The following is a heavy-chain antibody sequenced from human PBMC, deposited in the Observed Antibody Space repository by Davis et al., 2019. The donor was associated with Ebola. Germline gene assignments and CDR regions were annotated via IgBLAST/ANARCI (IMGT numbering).Heavy chain of an antibody. CDR1: GGSFSAYY. Sequence: MPSETLSLTCAVDGGSFSAYYWSWIRQPPGKGLEWIGEIYHTGDTNYNPSLKSRVTISVDTSKNQFSLKLSSVTAADTAVYYCARTRKFFSLNMDVWGQGTTVTVSS. V-gene: IGHV4-34*01. J-gene: IGHJ6*02. CDR2: IYHTGDT. CDR3: ARTRKFFSLNMDV.